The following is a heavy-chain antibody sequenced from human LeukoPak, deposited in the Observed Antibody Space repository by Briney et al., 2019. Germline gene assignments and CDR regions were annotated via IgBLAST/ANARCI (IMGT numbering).Heavy chain of an antibody. CDR2: ISANAVST. CDR1: RFTFSSYT. J-gene: IGHJ6*03. D-gene: IGHD2-2*01. Sequence: GGSLRLSCADSRFTFSSYTMNWVRQAPGKGLEWVSGISANAVSTYYADSVKGRFTISRDNSKNTLYLHMDRLGTEGTAVYYCASMPSTEIYYFYYMDVWGKGTTVTVSS. V-gene: IGHV3-23*01. CDR3: ASMPSTEIYYFYYMDV.